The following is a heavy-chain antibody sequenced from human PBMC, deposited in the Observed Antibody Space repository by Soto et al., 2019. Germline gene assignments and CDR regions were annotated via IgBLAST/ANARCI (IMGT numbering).Heavy chain of an antibody. CDR1: GGSFSGYS. D-gene: IGHD5-18*01. Sequence: SETLSLTCAVYGGSFSGYSWSWIRQPPGKGLEWIGEINHSGSTNYNPSLKSRVTISVDTSKNHFSLKLTSVSAADTAVYYCARGDGYSYGRSFDYWGQGTLVTVSS. CDR3: ARGDGYSYGRSFDY. J-gene: IGHJ4*02. V-gene: IGHV4-34*01. CDR2: INHSGST.